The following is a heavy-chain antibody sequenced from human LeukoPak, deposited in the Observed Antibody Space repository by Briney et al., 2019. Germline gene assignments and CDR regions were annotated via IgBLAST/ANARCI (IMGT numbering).Heavy chain of an antibody. D-gene: IGHD4-23*01. V-gene: IGHV3-23*01. J-gene: IGHJ4*02. CDR3: AKDQYGGNPQYYFDY. CDR1: GFTFSSYA. Sequence: GGSLRLSCAASGFTFSSYAMTWVRQAPGKGLDWVSAISGSGGNTYYADSVKGRFTISRDNSKNTLYLQMNSLRAEDTAVYYCAKDQYGGNPQYYFDYWGQGTLVTVSS. CDR2: ISGSGGNT.